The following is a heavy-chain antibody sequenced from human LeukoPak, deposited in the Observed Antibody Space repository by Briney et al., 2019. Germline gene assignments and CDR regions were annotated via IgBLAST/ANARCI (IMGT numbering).Heavy chain of an antibody. CDR3: ARGRSSGYYDAFDF. D-gene: IGHD3-22*01. CDR2: IYYSGIT. CDR1: GGSISSYY. V-gene: IGHV4-59*01. J-gene: IGHJ3*01. Sequence: SETLSLTCTVSGGSISSYYWSWIRQPPGKGLEWIGYIYYSGITNYNPSLKSRLTISVDTSKNQFSLKLSSVPTADSAVDYCARGRSSGYYDAFDFWGRGTMVTVSS.